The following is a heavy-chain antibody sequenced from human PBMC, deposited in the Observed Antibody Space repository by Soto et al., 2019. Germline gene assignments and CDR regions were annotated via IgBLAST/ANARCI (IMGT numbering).Heavy chain of an antibody. CDR2: INPSGGGP. Sequence: QVQLMQSGAEVKQPGASVKVSCKASGYTFTNYYMHWVRQVPGQGLEWMGIINPSGGGPAHAQNFRGRLTTTSDTSTTTIYMDMNSLRSEDTAVYFCARSDMGGYGALDVWGQGTMVTVSS. D-gene: IGHD4-17*01. J-gene: IGHJ3*01. CDR1: GYTFTNYY. V-gene: IGHV1-46*03. CDR3: ARSDMGGYGALDV.